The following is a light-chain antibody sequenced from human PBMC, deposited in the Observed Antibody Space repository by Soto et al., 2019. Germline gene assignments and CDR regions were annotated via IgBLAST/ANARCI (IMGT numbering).Light chain of an antibody. CDR1: QDISNY. CDR2: DAC. J-gene: IGKJ3*01. Sequence: DIQMTQSPSSLSASVGDRVTITCQASQDISNYLNWYQQKPGKAPKLLIYDACNLETGVPSRFSGSGSGTDFTFTITSLQPEDVATYYCQQYDNLFIFTFGPGTKVDIK. V-gene: IGKV1-33*01. CDR3: QQYDNLFIFT.